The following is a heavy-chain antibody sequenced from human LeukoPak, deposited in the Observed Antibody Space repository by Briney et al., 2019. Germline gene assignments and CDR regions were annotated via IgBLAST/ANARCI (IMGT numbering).Heavy chain of an antibody. D-gene: IGHD6-6*01. CDR2: ITPFFGVA. J-gene: IGHJ6*02. Sequence: SVKVSCRASGGNFGNYVIHWVRQAPGQGLEWMGRITPFFGVANYAQTFQDRVTFTADKITNTAYMQVSSLKSEDTAVYFCARDTNEEYSSSSDGLAVWGQGTTVTVSS. CDR3: ARDTNEEYSSSSDGLAV. V-gene: IGHV1-69*04. CDR1: GGNFGNYV.